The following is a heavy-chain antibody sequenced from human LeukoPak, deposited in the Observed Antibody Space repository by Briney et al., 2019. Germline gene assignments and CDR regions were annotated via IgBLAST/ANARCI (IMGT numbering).Heavy chain of an antibody. D-gene: IGHD3-22*01. CDR1: GGSISSYY. Sequence: SETLSPTCTVSGGSISSYYWSWIRQPPGKGLEWIGYIYYSGSTNYNPSLKSRVTISVDTSKNQFSLKLSSVTAADTAVYYCARYLYYYDSNGYYYYYMDVWGKGTTVTVSS. V-gene: IGHV4-59*01. J-gene: IGHJ6*03. CDR2: IYYSGST. CDR3: ARYLYYYDSNGYYYYYMDV.